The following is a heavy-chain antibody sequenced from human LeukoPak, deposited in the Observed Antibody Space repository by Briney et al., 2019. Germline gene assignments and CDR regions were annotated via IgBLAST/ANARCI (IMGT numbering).Heavy chain of an antibody. D-gene: IGHD3/OR15-3a*01. CDR1: GFTFSSYG. Sequence: GRSLRLSCAASGFTFSSYGMHWVRQAPGKGLEWVAVIWYDGSNKYYADSVKGRFTISRDNSKNTLYLQMNSLRAKDTAVYYCARDYDFWGNNWFDPWGQGTLVTVSS. CDR3: ARDYDFWGNNWFDP. CDR2: IWYDGSNK. J-gene: IGHJ5*02. V-gene: IGHV3-33*01.